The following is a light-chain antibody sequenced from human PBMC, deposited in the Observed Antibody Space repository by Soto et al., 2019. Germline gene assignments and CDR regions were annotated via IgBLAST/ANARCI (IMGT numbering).Light chain of an antibody. CDR1: SSDIGGYKY. Sequence: QSALTQPASVSGSPGQSITISCTGTSSDIGGYKYVSWYQQHPGKAPKLMIYDVSNRPSGVSNRFSGSKSGNTASLTISGLQAEDEADYYCSSYTRSSTVVFGGGTKVTVL. J-gene: IGLJ2*01. CDR2: DVS. CDR3: SSYTRSSTVV. V-gene: IGLV2-14*01.